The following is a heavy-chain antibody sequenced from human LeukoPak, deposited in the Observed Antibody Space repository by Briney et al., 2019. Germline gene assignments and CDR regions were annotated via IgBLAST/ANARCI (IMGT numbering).Heavy chain of an antibody. CDR3: ARGRTPSYCSSTSCYTLGGQLWDS. CDR1: GFTFSSYW. V-gene: IGHV3-7*03. J-gene: IGHJ4*02. CDR2: IKQDGSEK. D-gene: IGHD2-2*02. Sequence: PGGSLRLSCAASGFTFSSYWISWVRQAPGKGLEWVANIKQDGSEKYYVDSVKGRFTISRDNSKNTLYLQMNSLRSEDTAVYYCARGRTPSYCSSTSCYTLGGQLWDSWGQGTLVTVSS.